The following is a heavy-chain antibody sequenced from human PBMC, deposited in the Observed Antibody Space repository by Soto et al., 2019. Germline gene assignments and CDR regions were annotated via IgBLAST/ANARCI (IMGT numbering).Heavy chain of an antibody. J-gene: IGHJ5*02. D-gene: IGHD3-10*01. CDR3: ARVAPSGGSVPRFDP. Sequence: ASVKVSCKASGYTFTNYGISWVRQAPGQGLEWMGWISAYNGNTRSSRKFQGRVIITRDTSATTAYLEVDSLRSEDTAIYYCARVAPSGGSVPRFDPWGQGTLVTVSS. CDR1: GYTFTNYG. CDR2: ISAYNGNT. V-gene: IGHV1-18*01.